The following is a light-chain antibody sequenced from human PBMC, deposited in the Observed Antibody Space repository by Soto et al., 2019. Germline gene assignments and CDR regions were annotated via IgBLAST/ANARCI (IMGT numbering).Light chain of an antibody. J-gene: IGLJ1*01. Sequence: QSALTQAPSASGSPGQSVSISCTGTRSDVGGYNYVSWYQQHPGKAPKLMIYEVSKRPSGVPDRFSGSKSGNTASLTVSGLQAEDEADYYCSSYAGSNNSLYVFGTGTKVTVL. V-gene: IGLV2-8*01. CDR2: EVS. CDR1: RSDVGGYNY. CDR3: SSYAGSNNSLYV.